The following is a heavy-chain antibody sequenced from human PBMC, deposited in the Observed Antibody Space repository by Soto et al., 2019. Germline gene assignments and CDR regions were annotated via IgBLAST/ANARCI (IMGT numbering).Heavy chain of an antibody. D-gene: IGHD3-10*01. J-gene: IGHJ4*02. V-gene: IGHV4-39*07. Sequence: SETLSLTCTVSGGSIITDNYRWGWIRQAPGKGLEWIGSINYSGNTYYNPSLKSPVIISVDTSKNQFSLKLSSVTAADTAVYYCASLRDYYGSGSYYNVAYWGQGTLVTVSS. CDR2: INYSGNT. CDR1: GGSIITDNYR. CDR3: ASLRDYYGSGSYYNVAY.